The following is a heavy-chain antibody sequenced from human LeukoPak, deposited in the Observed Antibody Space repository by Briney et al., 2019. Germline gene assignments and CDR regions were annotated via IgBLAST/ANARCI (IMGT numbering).Heavy chain of an antibody. V-gene: IGHV1-69*06. J-gene: IGHJ6*03. CDR2: IIPIFGTA. Sequence: ASVKVSCKASGGTFSSYAISWVRQAPRQGLEWMGGIIPIFGTANYAQKFQGRVTITADKSTSTAYTELSSLRSEDTAVYYCARDGSSSSNYYYYYYMDVWGKGTTVTVSS. CDR1: GGTFSSYA. CDR3: ARDGSSSSNYYYYYYMDV. D-gene: IGHD6-6*01.